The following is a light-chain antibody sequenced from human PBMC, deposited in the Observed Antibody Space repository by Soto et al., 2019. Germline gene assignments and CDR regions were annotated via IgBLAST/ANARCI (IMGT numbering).Light chain of an antibody. Sequence: QSPSTLSASVGDTVTITCRASQSISSYLNWYQQKPGKAPKLLIYDASSLESGVPQRFSGSGSGTEFTLTISSLQTEDFSTYYCQQYHSYWTVGQGTKV. CDR1: QSISSY. CDR3: QQYHSYWT. CDR2: DAS. J-gene: IGKJ1*01. V-gene: IGKV1-5*01.